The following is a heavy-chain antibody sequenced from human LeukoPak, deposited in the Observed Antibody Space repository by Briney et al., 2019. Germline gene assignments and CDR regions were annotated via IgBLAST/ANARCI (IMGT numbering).Heavy chain of an antibody. Sequence: GGSLRLSCAASGFTFGSHAMNWVRQAPGKGLEWVSCISRNSLYMYYADSLKGRFTISSANDKDPLYLQMDSQSAEATAVHYCWGNKVGHNFWSRYFDFWGQGTLVTVSS. CDR2: ISRNSLYM. D-gene: IGHD3-3*01. J-gene: IGHJ4*02. CDR3: WGNKVGHNFWSRYFDF. CDR1: GFTFGSHA. V-gene: IGHV3-21*06.